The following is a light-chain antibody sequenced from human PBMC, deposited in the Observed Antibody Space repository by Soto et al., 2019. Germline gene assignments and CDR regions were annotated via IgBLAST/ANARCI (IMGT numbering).Light chain of an antibody. J-gene: IGKJ5*01. CDR2: GAS. CDR3: QQYGSSRFT. V-gene: IGKV3-20*01. CDR1: QSVSRSY. Sequence: EIVLTQSPGTLSLSPGERATLSCRASQSVSRSYLAWYQQKPGQAPRLLIYGASSRATGIPDRFSGSGSGKDFTITISRLEPEDFAVYFCQQYGSSRFTFGQGTRLEIK.